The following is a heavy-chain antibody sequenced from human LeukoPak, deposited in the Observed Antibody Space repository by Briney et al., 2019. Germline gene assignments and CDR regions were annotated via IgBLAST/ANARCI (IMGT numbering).Heavy chain of an antibody. CDR2: INPNSGGT. CDR1: GYTFTGYY. CDR3: ARDCGSADYGDYGYYYGMDV. V-gene: IGHV1-2*04. J-gene: IGHJ6*02. Sequence: ASVKVSCKASGYTFTGYYMHWVRQAPGQGLEWMGWINPNSGGTNYAQKFQGWVTMTRDTSISTAYMELGRLRSDDTAVYYCARDCGSADYGDYGYYYGMDVWGQGTTVTVSS. D-gene: IGHD4-17*01.